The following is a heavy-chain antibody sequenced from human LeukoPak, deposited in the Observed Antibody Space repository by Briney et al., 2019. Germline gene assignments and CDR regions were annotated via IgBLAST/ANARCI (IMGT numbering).Heavy chain of an antibody. CDR2: IRYDGSNK. V-gene: IGHV3-30*02. CDR1: GFTFSSYG. Sequence: PGGSLRLSCAASGFTFSSYGMHWVRQAPGKGLEWVAFIRYDGSNKYYADSEKGRFTISRDNSKNTLYLQMNSLRAEDTAVYYCAKLWELYYYGSGSYLPFDYWGQGTLVTVSS. D-gene: IGHD3-10*01. CDR3: AKLWELYYYGSGSYLPFDY. J-gene: IGHJ4*02.